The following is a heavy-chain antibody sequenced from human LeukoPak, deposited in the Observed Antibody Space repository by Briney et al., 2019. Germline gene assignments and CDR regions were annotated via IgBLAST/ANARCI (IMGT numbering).Heavy chain of an antibody. CDR2: IYYSGST. Sequence: TSETLSLTCTVSGGSISSSSYYWGWIRQPPGKGLEWIGSIYYSGSTYYNPSLKSRVTISVDTSKNQFSLKLSSVTTADTAVYYCARRDSYSSGYYYFDYWGQGTLVTVSS. V-gene: IGHV4-39*01. CDR3: ARRDSYSSGYYYFDY. CDR1: GGSISSSSYY. D-gene: IGHD3-22*01. J-gene: IGHJ4*02.